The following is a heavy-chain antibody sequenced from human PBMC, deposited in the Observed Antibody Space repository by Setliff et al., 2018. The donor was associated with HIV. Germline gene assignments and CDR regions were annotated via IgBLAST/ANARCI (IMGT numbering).Heavy chain of an antibody. CDR3: ARGSVIDSTAYPLDF. Sequence: SETLSLTCTVSGGSLNSDGYYWRWLRQLPGKGLDWIGYISYSGSTYYTPSLKSRLTISVDTSKNQCSLRLNSVTAADTAVYYCARGSVIDSTAYPLDFWGQGTLVTVSS. CDR1: GGSLNSDGYY. D-gene: IGHD3-22*01. CDR2: ISYSGST. V-gene: IGHV4-31*03. J-gene: IGHJ4*02.